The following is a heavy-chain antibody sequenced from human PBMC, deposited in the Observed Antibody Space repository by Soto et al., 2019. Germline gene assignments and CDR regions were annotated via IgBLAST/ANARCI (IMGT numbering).Heavy chain of an antibody. Sequence: QVQLVQSGAEVKKPGASVKVSCKASGYTFTSYGISWVRQAPGQGLEWMGWISAYNGNTNYAQKLQGRATMTTDTATRTAYRELRSLRADDTAVYACARVGPRCIRTSCYGYFDYWGQGTLVTVSS. D-gene: IGHD2-2*01. CDR1: GYTFTSYG. V-gene: IGHV1-18*01. CDR3: ARVGPRCIRTSCYGYFDY. CDR2: ISAYNGNT. J-gene: IGHJ4*02.